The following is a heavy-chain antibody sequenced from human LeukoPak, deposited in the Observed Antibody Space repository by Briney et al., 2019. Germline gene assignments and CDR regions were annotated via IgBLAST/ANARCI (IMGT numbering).Heavy chain of an antibody. CDR2: ISYDGSNK. V-gene: IGHV3-30*03. Sequence: GGSLRLSCAASGFTFSSYGMHWVRQAPGKGLEWVAVISYDGSNKYYADSVKGRFTISRDNSKNTLYLQMNSLRAEDTAVYYCARERYSSRGYFDYWGQGTLVTVSS. D-gene: IGHD6-13*01. CDR1: GFTFSSYG. J-gene: IGHJ4*02. CDR3: ARERYSSRGYFDY.